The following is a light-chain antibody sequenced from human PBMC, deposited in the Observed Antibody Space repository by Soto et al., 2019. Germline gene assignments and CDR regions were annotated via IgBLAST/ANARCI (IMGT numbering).Light chain of an antibody. V-gene: IGKV3D-15*01. J-gene: IGKJ3*01. Sequence: EIVMTQSPATLSVSPGERATLSCRASQSVRSNLAWYQQKPGQAPRLLISGASTRATGIPDRFSGSGSGTEFTLTISRVESEDFAVYYCHQHETSPPTFGPGTKVDVK. CDR1: QSVRSN. CDR2: GAS. CDR3: HQHETSPPT.